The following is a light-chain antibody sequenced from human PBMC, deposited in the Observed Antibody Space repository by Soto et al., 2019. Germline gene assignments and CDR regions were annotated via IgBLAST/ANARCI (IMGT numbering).Light chain of an antibody. CDR2: AAS. CDR3: QQSFSTLYT. V-gene: IGKV1-39*01. Sequence: DIQMTQSPSSLSASVGDRVTITCRASQGFSNYLNWYQQKPGKAPQLLIYAASSLQSGVPSRFSGSGSGTDFTLTISSLRPEDFATYYCQQSFSTLYTFGQGTNLEIK. CDR1: QGFSNY. J-gene: IGKJ2*01.